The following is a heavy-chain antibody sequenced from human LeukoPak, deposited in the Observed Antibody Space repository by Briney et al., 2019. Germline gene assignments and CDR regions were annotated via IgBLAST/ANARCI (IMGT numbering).Heavy chain of an antibody. CDR2: INHSGST. D-gene: IGHD5-18*01. Sequence: SETLSPTCAVYGGSFSGYYWSWIRQPPGKGLEWIGEINHSGSTNYNPSLKSRVTISVDTSKNQFSLKLSSVTAADTAVYYCARVRGYSYGWGASFDYWGQGTLVTVSS. CDR1: GGSFSGYY. V-gene: IGHV4-34*01. J-gene: IGHJ4*02. CDR3: ARVRGYSYGWGASFDY.